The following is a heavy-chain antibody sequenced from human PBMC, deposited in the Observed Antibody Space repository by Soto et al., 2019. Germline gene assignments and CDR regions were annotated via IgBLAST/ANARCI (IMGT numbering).Heavy chain of an antibody. Sequence: GGSLRLSCAASGFTFSSYAMSWVRQAPGKGLEWVSGISGSGGSTYYADSVKGRFTISRDNSKNTLYLQMNSLRAEDTAVYYCAKAVNYGGRFLVWGQGTTVTVSS. V-gene: IGHV3-23*01. CDR1: GFTFSSYA. D-gene: IGHD4-17*01. J-gene: IGHJ6*02. CDR3: AKAVNYGGRFLV. CDR2: ISGSGGST.